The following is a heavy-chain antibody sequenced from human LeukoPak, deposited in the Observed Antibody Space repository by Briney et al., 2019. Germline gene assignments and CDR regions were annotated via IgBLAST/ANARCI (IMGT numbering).Heavy chain of an antibody. Sequence: SETLSLTCTVSGGSISSYYWSWIRQPPGKGLEWIGYIYYSGSTNYNPSLKSRVTISVDTSKNQFSLKLSSVTAADTAVYYCARHTSYSSSWYGVVGWFDPWGQGTLVTVSS. CDR1: GGSISSYY. CDR3: ARHTSYSSSWYGVVGWFDP. J-gene: IGHJ5*02. V-gene: IGHV4-59*01. D-gene: IGHD6-13*01. CDR2: IYYSGST.